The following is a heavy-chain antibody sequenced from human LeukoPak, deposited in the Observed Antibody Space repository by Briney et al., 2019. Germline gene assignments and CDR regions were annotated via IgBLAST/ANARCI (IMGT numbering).Heavy chain of an antibody. CDR2: ISYDGTNK. V-gene: IGHV3-30*18. CDR1: GFTFSSYG. D-gene: IGHD1-26*01. Sequence: GGSLRLSCAVSGFTFSSYGMHWVRQAPGKGLEWMAVISYDGTNKYYADSVKGRFTISRDNSKNTLYLQMNSLRAEDTAVYYCAKDLGRYRNNYFDYWGQGTLVTVSS. CDR3: AKDLGRYRNNYFDY. J-gene: IGHJ4*02.